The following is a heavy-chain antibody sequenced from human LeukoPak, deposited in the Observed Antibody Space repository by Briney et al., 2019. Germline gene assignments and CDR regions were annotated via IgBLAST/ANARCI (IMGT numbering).Heavy chain of an antibody. CDR3: ARASRYTADY. Sequence: PSETLSLTCAVYGGSFSGYYWSWIRQPPGKGLEWIGEINHSGSTNYNPSLKSRVTISVDTSKNQFSLKLSSVTAADTAVYYCARASRYTADYWGQGTLVTVPS. J-gene: IGHJ4*02. CDR2: INHSGST. D-gene: IGHD1-1*01. CDR1: GGSFSGYY. V-gene: IGHV4-34*01.